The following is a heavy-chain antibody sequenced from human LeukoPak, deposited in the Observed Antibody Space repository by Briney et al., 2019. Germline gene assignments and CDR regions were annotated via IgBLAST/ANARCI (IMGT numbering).Heavy chain of an antibody. CDR2: ISSSSSYI. Sequence: GGSLRLSCAASGFTFSSYSMNWVRQAPGKGLEWVSSISSSSSYIYYADSVKGRFTISRDNAKNSLYLQMNSLRAEDTAVYYCARQDIVATILGWGQGTLVTVSS. D-gene: IGHD5-12*01. CDR1: GFTFSSYS. J-gene: IGHJ4*02. V-gene: IGHV3-21*01. CDR3: ARQDIVATILG.